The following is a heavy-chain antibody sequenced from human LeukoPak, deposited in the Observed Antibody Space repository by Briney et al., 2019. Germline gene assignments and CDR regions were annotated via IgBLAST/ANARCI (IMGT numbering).Heavy chain of an antibody. V-gene: IGHV4-59*01. CDR2: IYYSGST. CDR1: GGSISSYY. CDR3: AADGARAFDI. J-gene: IGHJ3*02. Sequence: KPSETLSLTCTVSGGSISSYYWSWIRQPPGKGLERIGYIYYSGSTNYNPSLKSRVTISADTSKNQFSLKLSSVTAADTAVYYCAADGARAFDIWGQGTMVTVSS. D-gene: IGHD3-16*01.